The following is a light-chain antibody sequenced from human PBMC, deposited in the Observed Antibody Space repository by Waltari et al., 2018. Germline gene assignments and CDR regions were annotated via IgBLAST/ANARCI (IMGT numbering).Light chain of an antibody. CDR2: AAS. J-gene: IGKJ4*01. CDR1: QAINTF. V-gene: IGKV1-16*02. Sequence: DIQMTQSHSSLSPSVGDRVIITCRASQAINTFLAWFQQKPGKAPRSLIYAASTLQSGVSSNFSGSGSGTNFTLTISSLQPEDCATYYCQQYNSFPPTFGGGTRVEI. CDR3: QQYNSFPPT.